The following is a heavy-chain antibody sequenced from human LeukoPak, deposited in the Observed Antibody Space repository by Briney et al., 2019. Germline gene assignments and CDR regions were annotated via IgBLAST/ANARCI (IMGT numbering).Heavy chain of an antibody. Sequence: PSETLSLTCAVYGGSFSGYYWSWIRQPPGKGLEWIGEINHSGSTNYNPSLKSRVTISVDTSKNQFSLKLSSVTAADTAVYCCACLTTADAFDIWGQGTMVTVSS. D-gene: IGHD3-22*01. V-gene: IGHV4-34*01. CDR2: INHSGST. J-gene: IGHJ3*02. CDR3: ACLTTADAFDI. CDR1: GGSFSGYY.